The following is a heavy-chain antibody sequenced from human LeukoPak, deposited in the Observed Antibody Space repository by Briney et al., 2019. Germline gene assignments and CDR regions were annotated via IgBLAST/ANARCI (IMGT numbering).Heavy chain of an antibody. Sequence: GGSLRLSCAASGFTFSSYSMNWVRQAPGKGLEWVSSISSSSSYIYYADSVKGRFTISRDNAKNSLYLQMNSLRAEGTAVYYCARDFLSGSYCDYWGQGTLVTVSS. V-gene: IGHV3-21*01. CDR1: GFTFSSYS. J-gene: IGHJ4*02. CDR3: ARDFLSGSYCDY. D-gene: IGHD1-26*01. CDR2: ISSSSSYI.